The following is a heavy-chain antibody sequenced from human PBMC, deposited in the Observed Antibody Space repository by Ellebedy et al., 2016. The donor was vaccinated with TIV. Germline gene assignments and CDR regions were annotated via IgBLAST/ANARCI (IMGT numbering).Heavy chain of an antibody. CDR1: GGSISSSSYY. Sequence: GSLRLSXTVSGGSISSSSYYWGWIRQPPGKGPEWIGNIYYSGTTFYNPSLKSRVTISVDTSKNQFSLKLSSVTATDTAVYYCAKEEVATRDSGMDVWGQGTTVTVSS. V-gene: IGHV4-39*02. D-gene: IGHD5-12*01. CDR3: AKEEVATRDSGMDV. J-gene: IGHJ6*02. CDR2: IYYSGTT.